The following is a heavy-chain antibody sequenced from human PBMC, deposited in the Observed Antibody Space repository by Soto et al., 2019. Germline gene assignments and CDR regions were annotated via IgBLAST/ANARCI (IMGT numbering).Heavy chain of an antibody. J-gene: IGHJ4*02. CDR1: GFTFSSYG. CDR3: ARGVGYSSSWPKAVIDY. CDR2: IWYDGSNK. D-gene: IGHD6-13*01. V-gene: IGHV3-33*01. Sequence: GGSLRLSCAASGFTFSSYGMHWVRQAPGKGLEWVAVIWYDGSNKYYADSVKGRFTISRDNSKNTLYLQMNSLRAEDTAVYYCARGVGYSSSWPKAVIDYWGQGTLVTVSS.